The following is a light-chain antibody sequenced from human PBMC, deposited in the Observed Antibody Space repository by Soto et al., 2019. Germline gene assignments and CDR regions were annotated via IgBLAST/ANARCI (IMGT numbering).Light chain of an antibody. CDR1: QSISTY. V-gene: IGKV1-39*01. CDR2: ATS. CDR3: QQTYSRVLS. J-gene: IGKJ4*01. Sequence: DIQMTQSPSSLSASVGDRVTITCRASQSISTYLNWLQQKPGKAPEVLIYATSSLQSGVPARFSGSGSGTEFTLTLSSLQPDDVATYYCQQTYSRVLSFGGGTKVEIK.